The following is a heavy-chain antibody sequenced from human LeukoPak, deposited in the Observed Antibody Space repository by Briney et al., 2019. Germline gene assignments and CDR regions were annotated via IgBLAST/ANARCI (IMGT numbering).Heavy chain of an antibody. D-gene: IGHD1-1*01. CDR1: GGSISSSY. CDR2: IYYSGST. CDR3: AIFNWNGRFDP. Sequence: SETLSLTCTVSGGSISSSYRSWIRQPPGKGLEWIGYIYYSGSTNYNPSLKSRVTISVDTSKNQFSLKVSSVTAADTAVYYCAIFNWNGRFDPWGQGTLVTVSS. J-gene: IGHJ5*02. V-gene: IGHV4-59*01.